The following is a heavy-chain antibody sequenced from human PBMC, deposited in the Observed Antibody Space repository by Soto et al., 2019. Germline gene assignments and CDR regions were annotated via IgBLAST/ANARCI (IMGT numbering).Heavy chain of an antibody. CDR1: GGSXSSYY. CDR3: VRQRSSSWLGSHWFEP. Sequence: SETLSLTCTVSGGSXSSYYWSWIRQPPGKGLEWIGYIYYSGSTNYNPSLKSRVTISVDTSKNQFSLKLSSVTAADTAVYYCVRQRSSSWLGSHWFEPWGQGTLVTVSS. D-gene: IGHD6-13*01. J-gene: IGHJ5*02. CDR2: IYYSGST. V-gene: IGHV4-59*08.